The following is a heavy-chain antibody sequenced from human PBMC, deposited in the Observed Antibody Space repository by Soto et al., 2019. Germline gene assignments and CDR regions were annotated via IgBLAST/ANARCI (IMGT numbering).Heavy chain of an antibody. V-gene: IGHV4-31*03. J-gene: IGHJ5*02. CDR1: GGSISSGGYY. CDR3: ARAPWELELRWLDP. CDR2: IYYSGST. Sequence: QVQLQESGPGLVKPSQTLSLTCTVSGGSISSGGYYWSWIRQHPGMGLEWIGYIYYSGSTYYNPSLKSRVTISVDTSKNQFSVKLSSVTAADTAVYYCARAPWELELRWLDPWGPGTLVTVSS. D-gene: IGHD1-7*01.